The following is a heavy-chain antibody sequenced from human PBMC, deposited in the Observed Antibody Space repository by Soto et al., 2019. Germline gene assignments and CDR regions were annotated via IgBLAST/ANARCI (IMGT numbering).Heavy chain of an antibody. J-gene: IGHJ4*02. V-gene: IGHV3-23*01. Sequence: GGSLRLSYAASGFTFSSYAMSWVRQAPGKGLEWVSAISGSGGSTYYADSVKGRFTISRDNSKNTLYLQMNSLRAEDTAVYYCANSATVTPFYGFFDYWGQGTLVTVSS. D-gene: IGHD4-4*01. CDR3: ANSATVTPFYGFFDY. CDR2: ISGSGGST. CDR1: GFTFSSYA.